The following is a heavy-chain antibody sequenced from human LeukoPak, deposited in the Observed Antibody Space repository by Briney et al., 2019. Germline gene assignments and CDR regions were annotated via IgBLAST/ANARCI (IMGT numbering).Heavy chain of an antibody. CDR3: ARDGDWNDGRVY. CDR1: GFTFSSSS. D-gene: IGHD1-1*01. Sequence: GGSLRLSCAASGFTFSSSSMNWVRQAPGKGLEWVSSIGSGDSYIYYADSMKGRFTISRDNAKNSLYLQMNSLRAEDTAVYYCARDGDWNDGRVYWGQGTLVTVSS. J-gene: IGHJ4*02. CDR2: IGSGDSYI. V-gene: IGHV3-21*01.